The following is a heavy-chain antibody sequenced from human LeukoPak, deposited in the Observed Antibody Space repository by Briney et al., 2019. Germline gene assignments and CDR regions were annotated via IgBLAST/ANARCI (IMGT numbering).Heavy chain of an antibody. D-gene: IGHD4-17*01. V-gene: IGHV1-69*13. CDR2: IIPIFGTA. CDR1: GGTFSSYA. Sequence: SVTVSCTASGGTFSSYAISWVRQAPGQGLEWMGGIIPIFGTANYAQKFQGRVTITADESTSTAYMELSSLRSEDTAVYYCARDSDYGDYTGYDYYYGMDVWGQGTTVTVSS. CDR3: ARDSDYGDYTGYDYYYGMDV. J-gene: IGHJ6*02.